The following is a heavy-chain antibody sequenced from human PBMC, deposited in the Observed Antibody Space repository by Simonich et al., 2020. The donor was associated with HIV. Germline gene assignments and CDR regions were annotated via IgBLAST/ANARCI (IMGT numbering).Heavy chain of an antibody. D-gene: IGHD3-16*01. Sequence: QVQLVESGGGVVQPGRSLRLSCAASGFTFSSYAMHWVRQAPGKGLEWVEVISYDGSNKYYADSGKGRFTISRDNSKNTLYLQMNSLRAEDTAVYYCASGGSISSVWADDYWGQGTLVTVSS. CDR3: ASGGSISSVWADDY. CDR1: GFTFSSYA. V-gene: IGHV3-30*07. J-gene: IGHJ4*02. CDR2: ISYDGSNK.